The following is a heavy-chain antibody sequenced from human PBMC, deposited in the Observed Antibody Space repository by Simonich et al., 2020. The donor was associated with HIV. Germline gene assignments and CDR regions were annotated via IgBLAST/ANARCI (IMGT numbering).Heavy chain of an antibody. CDR2: ISRRGRIM. Sequence: QVQLVESGGGLVKPGGSLRLSCAASGFTLSDYYMSWIRQAPGKGLEWVSYISRRGRIMYYADSVKGRFTISRDNAKNSLYLQMNSLRAEDTAVYSCAGAPYGDGAFDIWGQGTMVTVSS. CDR3: AGAPYGDGAFDI. J-gene: IGHJ3*02. CDR1: GFTLSDYY. V-gene: IGHV3-11*01. D-gene: IGHD7-27*01.